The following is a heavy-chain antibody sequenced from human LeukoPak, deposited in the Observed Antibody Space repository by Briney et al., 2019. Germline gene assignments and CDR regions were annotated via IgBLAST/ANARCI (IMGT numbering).Heavy chain of an antibody. J-gene: IGHJ4*02. CDR1: GYTFTGYG. CDR2: ISAYNDNT. Sequence: ASVKVSCKASGYTFTGYGISWVRQAPGQGLEWMGWISAYNDNTKYAQKLQGRVTMTTDTSTSTAYMELRSLRSDDTAVYYCATLAPKYEADIGLDYWGQGTLVTVSS. D-gene: IGHD2/OR15-2a*01. V-gene: IGHV1-18*01. CDR3: ATLAPKYEADIGLDY.